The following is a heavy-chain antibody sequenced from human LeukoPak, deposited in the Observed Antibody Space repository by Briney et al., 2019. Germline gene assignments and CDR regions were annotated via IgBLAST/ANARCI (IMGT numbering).Heavy chain of an antibody. D-gene: IGHD1-14*01. J-gene: IGHJ4*02. CDR2: VSDGGRT. V-gene: IGHV4-59*01. Sequence: SETLSLTCSVSGGSITSYYWSWLRQPPGKGLEWIGHVSDGGRTNYSPSLRSRVSISVDTSKNQFSLKLNSVTAADTAVYFCARASTTFDDWGQGTLVTVSS. CDR3: ARASTTFDD. CDR1: GGSITSYY.